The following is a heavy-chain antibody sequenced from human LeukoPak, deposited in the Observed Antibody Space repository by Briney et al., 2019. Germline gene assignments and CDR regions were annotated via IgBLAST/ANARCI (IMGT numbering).Heavy chain of an antibody. V-gene: IGHV3-9*01. CDR1: GFTFDDYA. CDR2: ISWNSGST. Sequence: PGRSLRLSCAASGFTFDDYAMHWVRQAPGKGLEWVSGISWNSGSTGYADSVKGRFTISRDNAKNSLYLQMNSLRAEDTALYYCARETAAFDYWGQGTLVTVSS. J-gene: IGHJ4*02. CDR3: ARETAAFDY. D-gene: IGHD2-2*01.